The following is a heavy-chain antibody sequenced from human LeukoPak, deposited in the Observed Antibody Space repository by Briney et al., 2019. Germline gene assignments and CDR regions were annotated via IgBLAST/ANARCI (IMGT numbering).Heavy chain of an antibody. J-gene: IGHJ4*02. D-gene: IGHD3-10*01. V-gene: IGHV3-11*04. Sequence: LSLTCTVSGYSISSGYYWGWIRQPPGKGLEWVSYISSGGSTIYYADSVKGRFTISRDNAKNSLYLQMNSLRAEDTAVYYCARENRGRITMGDLDYWGQGTLVTVSS. CDR2: ISSGGSTI. CDR3: ARENRGRITMGDLDY. CDR1: GYSISSGYY.